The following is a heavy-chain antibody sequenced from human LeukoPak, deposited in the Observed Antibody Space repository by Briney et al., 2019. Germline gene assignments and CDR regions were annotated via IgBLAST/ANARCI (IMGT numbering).Heavy chain of an antibody. CDR2: IRYDSSDE. V-gene: IGHV3-30*02. D-gene: IGHD2/OR15-2a*01. Sequence: GGSLRLSCAASGFIFSSFGMHWVRQAPGKGLEWVAFIRYDSSDEYYADSIKARFTISRDNSKHTLYLQMNILRAEDTAVYFCARDPGPTSFYYGLDVWAKGPRSPSP. CDR3: ARDPGPTSFYYGLDV. CDR1: GFIFSSFG. J-gene: IGHJ6*02.